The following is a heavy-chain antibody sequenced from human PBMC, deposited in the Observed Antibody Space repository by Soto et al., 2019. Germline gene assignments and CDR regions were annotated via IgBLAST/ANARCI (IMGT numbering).Heavy chain of an antibody. V-gene: IGHV4-31*03. CDR1: GDSINNENYY. Sequence: QVQLQESGPGLVKPSQTLSLTCTVSGDSINNENYYWTWIRQHPGKGMEWIGHVHYSGRIYYNPSLTIRVTMSVDTSKNQVSRELRSVTVADTAVYYCVRGTDLYKCGFWGHGPLVTVSS. CDR3: VRGTDLYKCGF. J-gene: IGHJ4*01. D-gene: IGHD6-25*01. CDR2: VHYSGRI.